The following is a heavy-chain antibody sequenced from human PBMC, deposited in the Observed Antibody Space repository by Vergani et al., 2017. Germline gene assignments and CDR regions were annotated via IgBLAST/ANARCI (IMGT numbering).Heavy chain of an antibody. CDR2: IYHSGST. CDR1: GYSISSGYY. D-gene: IGHD3-10*01. CDR3: ARHTPYGSGSYFYYYYGMDV. V-gene: IGHV4-38-2*01. Sequence: QVQLQESGPGLVKPSETLSLTCAVSGYSISSGYYWGWIGQPPGKGLEWIGSIYHSGSTYYNPSLESRVTISVDTSKNQFSLKLSSVTAADTAVYYCARHTPYGSGSYFYYYYGMDVWGQGTTVTVSS. J-gene: IGHJ6*02.